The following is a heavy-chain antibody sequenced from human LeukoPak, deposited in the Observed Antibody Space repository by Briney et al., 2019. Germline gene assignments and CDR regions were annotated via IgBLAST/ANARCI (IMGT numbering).Heavy chain of an antibody. D-gene: IGHD4-23*01. Sequence: SETLSLTCTVSGGSISSFYWSWIRQPPGKGLEGIGYIYYRGNTQYNPSLKSRVTISVDTYKNQFSLRLTSVTAADTAVYYCARDLDYGGSSIWYFDLWGRGTLVTVSS. CDR2: IYYRGNT. CDR1: GGSISSFY. CDR3: ARDLDYGGSSIWYFDL. J-gene: IGHJ2*01. V-gene: IGHV4-59*01.